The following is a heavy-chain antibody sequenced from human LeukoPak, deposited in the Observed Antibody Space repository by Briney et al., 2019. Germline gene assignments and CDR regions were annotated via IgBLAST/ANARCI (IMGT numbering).Heavy chain of an antibody. CDR3: AREIISSGSNWFDP. Sequence: SETLSLTCAVSGGSISSGGYSWSWIRQPPGKGLEWIGYIYHSGSTYYNPPLKSRVTISVDRSKNQFSLKLSSVTAADTAVYYCAREIISSGSNWFDPWGQGTLVTVSS. CDR2: IYHSGST. V-gene: IGHV4-30-2*01. CDR1: GGSISSGGYS. J-gene: IGHJ5*02. D-gene: IGHD3-22*01.